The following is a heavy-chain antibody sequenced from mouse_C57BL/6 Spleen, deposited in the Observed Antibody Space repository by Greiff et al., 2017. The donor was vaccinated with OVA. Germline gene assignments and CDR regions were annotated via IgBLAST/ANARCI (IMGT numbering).Heavy chain of an antibody. J-gene: IGHJ3*01. CDR2: ISSGGDYI. CDR1: GFTFSSYA. CDR3: TRDAYYSNRFAY. D-gene: IGHD2-5*01. Sequence: EVKLMESGAGLVKPGGSLKLSCAASGFTFSSYAMSWVRQTPEKRLEWVAYISSGGDYIYYADTVKGRFTISRDNARNTLYLQMSSLKSEDTAMYYCTRDAYYSNRFAYWGQGTLVTVSA. V-gene: IGHV5-9-1*02.